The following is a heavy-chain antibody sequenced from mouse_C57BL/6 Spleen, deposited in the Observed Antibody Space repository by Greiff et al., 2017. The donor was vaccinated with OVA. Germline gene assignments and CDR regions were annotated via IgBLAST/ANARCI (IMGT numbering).Heavy chain of an antibody. V-gene: IGHV3-1*01. CDR2: ISYSGST. J-gene: IGHJ4*01. CDR1: GYSITSGYD. Sequence: EVQLQQSGPGIVKPSQSLSLTCTVTGYSITSGYDWHWIRHFPGNNLEWMGYISYSGSTNYNPSLKSRISITHDTSKNHFFLKLNAVTTEDTATYYCARGGNYNAMDYWGQGTSVTVSS. CDR3: ARGGNYNAMDY. D-gene: IGHD2-1*01.